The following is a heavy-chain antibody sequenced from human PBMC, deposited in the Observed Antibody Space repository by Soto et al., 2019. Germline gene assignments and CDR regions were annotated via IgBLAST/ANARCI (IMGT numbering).Heavy chain of an antibody. CDR2: ISGSGGST. Sequence: EVQLLESGGGLVQPGGSLRLSCAASGFTFSSYAMSWVRQAPGKGLEWVSAISGSGGSTYYADSVKGRFTISRDNSKNTLYLQMNSLRAEDTAVYYCAKDNSQGSGLEWLLSPYNYFDYWGQGTLVTVSS. D-gene: IGHD3-3*01. J-gene: IGHJ4*02. CDR3: AKDNSQGSGLEWLLSPYNYFDY. CDR1: GFTFSSYA. V-gene: IGHV3-23*01.